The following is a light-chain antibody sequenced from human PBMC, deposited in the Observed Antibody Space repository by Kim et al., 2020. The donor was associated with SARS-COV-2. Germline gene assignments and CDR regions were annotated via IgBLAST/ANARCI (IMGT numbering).Light chain of an antibody. V-gene: IGKV3-11*01. CDR2: DAS. J-gene: IGKJ4*01. Sequence: SLSPGERATLSCRASQSVSTYLAWYRQKPGQAPRLLIYDASNRATGIPARFSGSGSGTDFTLTISSLGPEDFAVYYCQQRSNWPTFGGGTKVDIK. CDR1: QSVSTY. CDR3: QQRSNWPT.